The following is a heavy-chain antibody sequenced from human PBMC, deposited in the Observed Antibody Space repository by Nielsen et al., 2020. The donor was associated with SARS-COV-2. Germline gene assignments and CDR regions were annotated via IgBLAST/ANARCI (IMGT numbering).Heavy chain of an antibody. CDR3: ARDRDYGDYFDY. Sequence: SETLSLTCTVSGYSISSGYYWGWIRQPPGKGLEWIGSIYHSGSTYYNPSLKSRVTISVDTSKNQFSLKLSSVTAADTAVYYCARDRDYGDYFDYWGQGTLVTVSS. CDR2: IYHSGST. D-gene: IGHD4-17*01. CDR1: GYSISSGYY. J-gene: IGHJ4*02. V-gene: IGHV4-38-2*02.